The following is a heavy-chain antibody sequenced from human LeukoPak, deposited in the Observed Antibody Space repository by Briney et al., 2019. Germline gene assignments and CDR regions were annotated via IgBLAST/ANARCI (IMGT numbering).Heavy chain of an antibody. CDR1: GGSFSGYY. Sequence: SESLSLNCAVYGGSFSGYYWSWIRQPPGKGPEWIGAINHSGSTNYNPSLKSLVTISVDTSKHQFSLKLSSVTAADTAVYYCARVLYCSSASCYNAFDIWGQGTMVTVSS. CDR2: INHSGST. V-gene: IGHV4-34*01. J-gene: IGHJ3*02. D-gene: IGHD2-2*02. CDR3: ARVLYCSSASCYNAFDI.